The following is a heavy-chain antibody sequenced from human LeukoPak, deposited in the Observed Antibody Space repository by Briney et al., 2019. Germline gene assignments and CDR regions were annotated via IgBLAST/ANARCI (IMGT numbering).Heavy chain of an antibody. J-gene: IGHJ4*02. V-gene: IGHV1-18*01. D-gene: IGHD6-19*01. CDR1: GGSLSTYA. CDR3: ARDSSGGYY. Sequence: ASVKVSCKASGGSLSTYAIRWVRQAPGQGLEWMGWISAYNGNTNYAQKLQGRVTMTTDTSTSTAYMELRSLRSDDTAVYYCARDSSGGYYWGQGTLVTVSS. CDR2: ISAYNGNT.